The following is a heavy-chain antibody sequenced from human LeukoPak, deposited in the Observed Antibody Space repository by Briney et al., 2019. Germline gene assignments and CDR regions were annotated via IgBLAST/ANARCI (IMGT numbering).Heavy chain of an antibody. D-gene: IGHD1-26*01. CDR1: GGSFSGYY. CDR3: AGCSSSGSLGY. J-gene: IGHJ4*01. CDR2: INHSGST. Sequence: SETLSLTCAVYGGSFSGYYWSWIRQPPGKGLEWIGEINHSGSTNYNPSLKSRVTISVDTSKNQFSLKLSSVTAADTAVYYCAGCSSSGSLGYRAQPTLVTISS. V-gene: IGHV4-34*01.